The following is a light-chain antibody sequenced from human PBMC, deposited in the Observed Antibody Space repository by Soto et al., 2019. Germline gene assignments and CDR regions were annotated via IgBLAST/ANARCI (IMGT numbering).Light chain of an antibody. Sequence: EVVLTQSPGTVSLSPGERATLSCRASQSVTSNYLAWNQQKPGQAPRLLTYAATSRATGIPDRFSGSGSGPDFTLSISRLEAEDFAVYYCHQYGSSITWTFGQGTKVEIK. J-gene: IGKJ1*01. V-gene: IGKV3-20*01. CDR1: QSVTSNY. CDR3: HQYGSSITWT. CDR2: AAT.